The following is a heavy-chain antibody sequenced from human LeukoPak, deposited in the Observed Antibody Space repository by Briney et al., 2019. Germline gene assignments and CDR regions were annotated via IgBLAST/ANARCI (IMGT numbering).Heavy chain of an antibody. Sequence: SETLSLTCTVSGGSISSSSYYWGWIRQPPGKGLEWIGSIYYSGSTYYNPSLKSRVTISVDTSKSQFSLKLSSVTAADTAVYYCARVGRWLQFNYFDYWGQGTLVTVSS. V-gene: IGHV4-39*01. CDR1: GGSISSSSYY. CDR2: IYYSGST. D-gene: IGHD5-24*01. CDR3: ARVGRWLQFNYFDY. J-gene: IGHJ4*02.